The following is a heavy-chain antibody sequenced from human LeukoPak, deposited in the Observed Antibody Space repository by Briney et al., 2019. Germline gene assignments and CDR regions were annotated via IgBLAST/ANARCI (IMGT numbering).Heavy chain of an antibody. J-gene: IGHJ6*03. CDR2: IYYSGST. CDR3: ARDRRTTVTTPYYYYYMDV. D-gene: IGHD4-17*01. V-gene: IGHV4-30-4*07. Sequence: SQTLSLTCAVSGGSISSGGYSWSWIRQPPGKGLEWIGYIYYSGSTYYNPSLKSRVTISVDTSKNQFSLKLSSVTAADTAVYYCARDRRTTVTTPYYYYYMDVWGKGTTVTVSS. CDR1: GGSISSGGYS.